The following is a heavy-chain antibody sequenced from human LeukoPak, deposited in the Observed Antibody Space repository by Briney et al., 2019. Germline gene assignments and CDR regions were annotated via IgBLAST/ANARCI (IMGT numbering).Heavy chain of an antibody. J-gene: IGHJ4*02. Sequence: ASVKVSCKASGYTFTSYYMHWVRQAPGQGLEWMGIINPSGGSTSYAQKFQGRVTMTRDTSTSTVYMELNSLRAEDTAVYYCASPSSSGAFVYWGQGTLVTVSS. CDR1: GYTFTSYY. CDR2: INPSGGST. D-gene: IGHD6-13*01. CDR3: ASPSSSGAFVY. V-gene: IGHV1-46*01.